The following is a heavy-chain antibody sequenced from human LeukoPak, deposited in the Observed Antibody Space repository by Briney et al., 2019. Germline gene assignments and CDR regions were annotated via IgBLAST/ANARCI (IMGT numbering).Heavy chain of an antibody. CDR2: INAYNGDT. D-gene: IGHD3-10*01. Sequence: ASVKVSCKVSNYTFTSYGISWVRQAPGQGLEWMAWINAYNGDTNYAQKFQGRVTLTTDTSTSTAYMELRSLRSDDTAVYYCARDGSGVWFDYWGQGTLVTVSS. CDR1: NYTFTSYG. V-gene: IGHV1-18*01. CDR3: ARDGSGVWFDY. J-gene: IGHJ4*02.